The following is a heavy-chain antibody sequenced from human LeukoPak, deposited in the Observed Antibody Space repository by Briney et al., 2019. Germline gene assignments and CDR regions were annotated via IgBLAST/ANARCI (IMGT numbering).Heavy chain of an antibody. Sequence: ASVKVSCKASGYTFTGYYMHWVRQAPGQGLEWMGWINPNSGGTNYAQKFQGRVTMTRDTSISTAYMELSRLRSDDTAVYYCARDGGYGGTHFDYWGQGTLVTVSS. CDR3: ARDGGYGGTHFDY. CDR2: INPNSGGT. CDR1: GYTFTGYY. V-gene: IGHV1-2*02. D-gene: IGHD4-23*01. J-gene: IGHJ4*02.